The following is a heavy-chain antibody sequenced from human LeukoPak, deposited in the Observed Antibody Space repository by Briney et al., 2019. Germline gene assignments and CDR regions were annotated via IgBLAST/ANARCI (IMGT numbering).Heavy chain of an antibody. Sequence: PGGSLRLSCAASGFTFSSYAMSWVRQAPGKGLEWVSAISGSAASTYYADSVKGRFTISRDNSKNTLYLQMNSLRAEDTAVYYCAKHMGRSRHPFDNWGQGTLVTVSS. CDR3: AKHMGRSRHPFDN. D-gene: IGHD6-13*01. CDR1: GFTFSSYA. CDR2: ISGSAAST. J-gene: IGHJ4*02. V-gene: IGHV3-23*01.